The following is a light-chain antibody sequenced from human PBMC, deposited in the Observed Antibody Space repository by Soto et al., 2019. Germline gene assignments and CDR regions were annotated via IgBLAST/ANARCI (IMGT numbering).Light chain of an antibody. V-gene: IGKV1-39*01. J-gene: IGKJ1*01. Sequence: DIQMNQSPSSLSASVGDRVTITCRASQNIDTYLNWYLQKPGQAPKLLIYSAYSLQSGVSPRFSGDGSGTDFTLTISSLQPEDFATYYCQQSYNFPRTFGQGTTV. CDR3: QQSYNFPRT. CDR1: QNIDTY. CDR2: SAY.